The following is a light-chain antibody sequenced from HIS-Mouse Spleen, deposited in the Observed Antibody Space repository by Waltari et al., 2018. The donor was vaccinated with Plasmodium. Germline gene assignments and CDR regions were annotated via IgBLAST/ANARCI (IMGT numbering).Light chain of an antibody. CDR3: QQYNNWSFT. Sequence: EIVMTQSPATLSVSPGERATLSGRASQSVSSNLAWYQQKPGQAPRLLIYGAATRATGIPARFSGSGSGTEFTLTISSLHSEDFAVYYCQQYNNWSFTFGPGTKVDIK. CDR1: QSVSSN. CDR2: GAA. V-gene: IGKV3-15*01. J-gene: IGKJ3*01.